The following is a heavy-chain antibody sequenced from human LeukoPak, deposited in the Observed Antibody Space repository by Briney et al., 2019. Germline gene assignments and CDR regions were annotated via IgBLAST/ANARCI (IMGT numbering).Heavy chain of an antibody. V-gene: IGHV1-2*02. J-gene: IGHJ3*02. Sequence: GASVKVSCKASGYTFTSYGISWVRQAPGQGLEWMGWINPNSGGTNYAQKFQGRVTMTRDTSISTAYMELSRLRSDDTAVYYCARSVWFGEKDAFDIWGQGTMVTVSS. D-gene: IGHD3-10*01. CDR3: ARSVWFGEKDAFDI. CDR1: GYTFTSYG. CDR2: INPNSGGT.